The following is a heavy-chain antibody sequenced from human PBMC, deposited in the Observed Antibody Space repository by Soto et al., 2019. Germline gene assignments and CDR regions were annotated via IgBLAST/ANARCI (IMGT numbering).Heavy chain of an antibody. CDR3: ARGLNWNYIMNWLET. J-gene: IGHJ1*01. D-gene: IGHD3-16*01. Sequence: GESLKISCRTSGYSFPTYWIAWLRQRPGKGLEWMGTVYPGDSETKYSPSFQGHVTISADRSIGTAFLQWSSLNASDTAMYYCARGLNWNYIMNWLETWGQGTMVTVSS. V-gene: IGHV5-51*01. CDR2: VYPGDSET. CDR1: GYSFPTYW.